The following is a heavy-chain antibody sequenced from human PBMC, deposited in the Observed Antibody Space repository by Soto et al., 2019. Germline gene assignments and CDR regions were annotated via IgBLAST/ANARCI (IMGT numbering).Heavy chain of an antibody. CDR3: AKDGCSSTSCPNYYYYYYMDV. J-gene: IGHJ6*03. V-gene: IGHV3-30*18. CDR2: ISYDGSNK. Sequence: GGSLRLSCAASGFTFSSYGMHWVRQAPGKGLEWVAVISYDGSNKYYADSVKGRFTISRDNSKNTLYLQMNSLRAEDTAVYYCAKDGCSSTSCPNYYYYYYMDVWGKGTTVTVSS. D-gene: IGHD2-2*01. CDR1: GFTFSSYG.